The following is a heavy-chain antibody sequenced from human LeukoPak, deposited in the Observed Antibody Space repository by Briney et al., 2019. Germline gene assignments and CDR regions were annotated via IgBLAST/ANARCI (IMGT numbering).Heavy chain of an antibody. CDR1: GFTFSSYW. Sequence: GGSLRLSCAASGFTFSSYWMSWVRQAPGKGLEWVSGIVGSGSSTYYADSVKGRFTISRDNSKNTLYLQMNSLRAEDTAVYYCATGYCSSMSCFKEFDNWGQGTLVTVSS. CDR2: IVGSGSST. V-gene: IGHV3-23*01. CDR3: ATGYCSSMSCFKEFDN. J-gene: IGHJ4*02. D-gene: IGHD2-2*01.